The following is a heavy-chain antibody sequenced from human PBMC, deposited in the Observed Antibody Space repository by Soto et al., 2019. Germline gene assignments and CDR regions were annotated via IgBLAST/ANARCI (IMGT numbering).Heavy chain of an antibody. V-gene: IGHV3-30*18. Sequence: GGSLRLSCAASGFTFSSYGMHWVRQAPGKGLEWVAVISYDGSNKYYADSVKGRFTISRDNSKNTLYLQMNSLRAEDTAVYYCAKDDRYSGSYGDYWGQGTLVTVSS. D-gene: IGHD1-26*01. J-gene: IGHJ4*02. CDR2: ISYDGSNK. CDR1: GFTFSSYG. CDR3: AKDDRYSGSYGDY.